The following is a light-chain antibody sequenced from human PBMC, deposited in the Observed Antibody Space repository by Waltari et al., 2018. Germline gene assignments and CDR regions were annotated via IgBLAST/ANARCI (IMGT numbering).Light chain of an antibody. CDR2: AAS. CDR3: QQSYSTLRYT. CDR1: QSISSY. J-gene: IGKJ2*01. V-gene: IGKV1-39*01. Sequence: DIQMTQSPSSLSASVGDRATITCRASQSISSYLNWYQQKPGKAPKLLIYAASSLQSGVPSRFSGSGSGTDFTLSISSLQPEDFATYYCQQSYSTLRYTFGQGTRLEIK.